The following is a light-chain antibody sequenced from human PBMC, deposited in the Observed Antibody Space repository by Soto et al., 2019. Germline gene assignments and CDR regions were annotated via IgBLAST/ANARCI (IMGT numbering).Light chain of an antibody. J-gene: IGKJ1*01. CDR1: QSVSSTY. CDR2: GAS. V-gene: IGKV3-20*01. Sequence: EIVLTQSPATLSLSPGERATLSCRASQSVSSTYLAWYQQKPGQAPRLLLYGASTRATDIPDRISGSGSGTDFTLTISRLEPEDFAVYYCQHYGSTPWSFGQGTKVDIK. CDR3: QHYGSTPWS.